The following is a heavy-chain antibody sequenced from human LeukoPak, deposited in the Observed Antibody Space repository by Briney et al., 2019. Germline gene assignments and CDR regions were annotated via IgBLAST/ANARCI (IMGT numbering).Heavy chain of an antibody. V-gene: IGHV4-59*01. CDR1: GGSISSYY. J-gene: IGHJ5*02. Sequence: SETLSLTCTVSGGSISSYYWSWIRQPPGKGLEWIGYIYYSGSTNYNPSLKSRVTISVDTSKNQFSLKLSSVTAAATAVYYCARAGGYASPHNTWGPGTLVTVSS. D-gene: IGHD5-12*01. CDR2: IYYSGST. CDR3: ARAGGYASPHNT.